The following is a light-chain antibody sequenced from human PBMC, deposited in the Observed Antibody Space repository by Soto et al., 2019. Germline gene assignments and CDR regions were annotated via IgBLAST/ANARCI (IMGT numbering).Light chain of an antibody. Sequence: DSQRTQSPSTLSASVGDRVTITCRASQSISSWLAWYQQKPGKAPKLLIYKASSLESGVPLRFSGSGSGTDFTLTISSLEPEDFATYYCQESYSSLWGTCGQGTKVDIK. CDR1: QSISSW. CDR2: KAS. J-gene: IGKJ1*01. V-gene: IGKV1-5*03. CDR3: QESYSSLWGT.